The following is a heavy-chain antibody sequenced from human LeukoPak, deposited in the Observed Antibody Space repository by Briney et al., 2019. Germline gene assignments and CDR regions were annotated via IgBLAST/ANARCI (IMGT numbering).Heavy chain of an antibody. CDR3: AKAGWGYQFDY. V-gene: IGHV3-7*03. Sequence: GGSLRLSCAASGFTFSSYWMSWVRQAPGKGLEWVANIKQDGSEKYYVDSVKGRFTISRDNAKNSLYLQMNSLRAEDTALYYCAKAGWGYQFDYWGQGTLVTVSS. CDR2: IKQDGSEK. D-gene: IGHD3-16*01. CDR1: GFTFSSYW. J-gene: IGHJ4*02.